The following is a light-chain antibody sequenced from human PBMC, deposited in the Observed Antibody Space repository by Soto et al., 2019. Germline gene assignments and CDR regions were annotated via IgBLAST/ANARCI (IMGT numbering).Light chain of an antibody. CDR3: SSYTSSSTHYV. CDR2: DVS. Sequence: QSALTQPASLSGSPGQSITISCTGTSSDVGGYNYVSWYQQHPGKAPKLMIYDVSPRPSGVSTRFSGSKSGNTASLTISGLQAEDEADYYCSSYTSSSTHYVFGTGTKLTVL. J-gene: IGLJ1*01. CDR1: SSDVGGYNY. V-gene: IGLV2-14*01.